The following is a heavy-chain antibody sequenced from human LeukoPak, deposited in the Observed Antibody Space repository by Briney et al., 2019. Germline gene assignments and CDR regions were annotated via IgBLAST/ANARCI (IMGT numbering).Heavy chain of an antibody. D-gene: IGHD2-15*01. CDR3: ARGGDIVVVVAEYYFDY. J-gene: IGHJ4*02. CDR1: GFTFSSYW. Sequence: GGSLRLSCAASGFTFSSYWMSWVRQAPGKGLEWVANIKQDGSEKYYVDSVKGRFTISRDNAKNSLYLQMNSLSAEDTAVYYCARGGDIVVVVAEYYFDYWGQGTLVTVSS. CDR2: IKQDGSEK. V-gene: IGHV3-7*01.